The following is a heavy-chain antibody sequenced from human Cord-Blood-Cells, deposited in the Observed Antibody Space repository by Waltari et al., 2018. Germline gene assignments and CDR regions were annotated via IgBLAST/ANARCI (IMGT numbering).Heavy chain of an antibody. J-gene: IGHJ4*02. CDR2: INHSGIT. Sequence: QVQLQQWGAGLLRPSETLSPTCPANGGSFSAYYCSWIRQPPGKGLEWIGEINHSGITNYNPSLKSRVTISVDTSKNQFSLKLSSVTAADTAVYYCARGLQLLWFGEFDYWGQGTLVTVSS. V-gene: IGHV4-34*01. CDR3: ARGLQLLWFGEFDY. CDR1: GGSFSAYY. D-gene: IGHD3-10*01.